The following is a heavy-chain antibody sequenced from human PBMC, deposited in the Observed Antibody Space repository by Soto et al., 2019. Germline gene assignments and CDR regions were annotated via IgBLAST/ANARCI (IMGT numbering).Heavy chain of an antibody. J-gene: IGHJ6*01. CDR2: INHSGST. Sequence: PSETLSITCAFYVGSFSVYYWSWIRQPPGKGLEWIGEINHSGSTNYNPSLKSRVTISVDTSKNQFSLKLSSVTAADTAVYYCARFVRNFDWSRYYYYGMDVWGQGTTVTVSS. V-gene: IGHV4-34*01. CDR3: ARFVRNFDWSRYYYYGMDV. CDR1: VGSFSVYY. D-gene: IGHD3-9*01.